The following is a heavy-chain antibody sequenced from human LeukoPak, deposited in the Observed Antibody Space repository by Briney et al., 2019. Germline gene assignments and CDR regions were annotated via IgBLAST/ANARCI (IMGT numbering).Heavy chain of an antibody. CDR2: ISYDGSYK. D-gene: IGHD1-26*01. Sequence: GGSLRLSCAASGFTFITYGMHWVRQAPGKGLEWVAVISYDGSYKYYVDSVKGRFTISRDNSKNTLYLQMNSLRAEDTAVYYCAKDQSSLYYFDYWGQGTLVTVSS. V-gene: IGHV3-30*18. J-gene: IGHJ4*02. CDR3: AKDQSSLYYFDY. CDR1: GFTFITYG.